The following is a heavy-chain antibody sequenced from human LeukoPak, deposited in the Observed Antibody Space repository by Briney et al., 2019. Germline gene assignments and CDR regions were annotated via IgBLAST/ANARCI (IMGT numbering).Heavy chain of an antibody. D-gene: IGHD6-13*01. CDR2: INPNSGGT. Sequence: EASVKVSCKASGYTFTGYYMHWVRQAPGQGLEWMGWINPNSGGTNYAQKFQGRVTMTRDTSISTAYMELSRLRSDDTAVYYCARGNDPYSSSWYDWFDPWGQGTLVTVPS. CDR1: GYTFTGYY. J-gene: IGHJ5*02. V-gene: IGHV1-2*02. CDR3: ARGNDPYSSSWYDWFDP.